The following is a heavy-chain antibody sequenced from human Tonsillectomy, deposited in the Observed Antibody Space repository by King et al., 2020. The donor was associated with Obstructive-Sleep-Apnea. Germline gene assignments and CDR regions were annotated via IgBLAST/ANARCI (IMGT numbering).Heavy chain of an antibody. D-gene: IGHD3-16*01. V-gene: IGHV3-15*01. CDR2: ITSKVDSGTT. J-gene: IGHJ4*02. CDR3: ATIKIWGILAY. CDR1: GFAFNDAW. Sequence: VQLVESGGDLIKPGGSLRLSCTASGFAFNDAWMTWVRQAPGKGLELVCRITSKVDSGTTDYAAPVKERFIVSRDDSKNTLYLQMNILETEDTAVYYCATIKIWGILAYWGQGTPVTVSS.